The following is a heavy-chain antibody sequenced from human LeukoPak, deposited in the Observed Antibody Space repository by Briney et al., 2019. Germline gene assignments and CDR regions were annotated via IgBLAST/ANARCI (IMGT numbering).Heavy chain of an antibody. CDR2: ISYDGSNK. V-gene: IGHV3-30*02. CDR1: GFTFSSYG. J-gene: IGHJ4*02. Sequence: GGSLRLSSAASGFTFSSYGIHWVRQTPGKGLEWVALISYDGSNKYYADSVKGRFTISRDNSKNTLYLQMDSLRAEDTAVYYCAKDRSGMGYYFDFWGQGTLVTVSS. CDR3: AKDRSGMGYYFDF. D-gene: IGHD1-26*01.